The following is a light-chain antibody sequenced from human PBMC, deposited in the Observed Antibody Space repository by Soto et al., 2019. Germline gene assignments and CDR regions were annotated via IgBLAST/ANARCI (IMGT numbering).Light chain of an antibody. CDR1: QSVSSNY. CDR3: QQYDSSPWT. V-gene: IGKV3-20*01. J-gene: IGKJ1*01. CDR2: GAS. Sequence: EIVLTQSPGTLSLSPGERATLSCRASQSVSSNYLAWYQPKPGQAPRLLIYGASSRATGIPDRFSGSGSGTDFTLTISRLEPEDFAVYYCQQYDSSPWTFGQGTKVEIK.